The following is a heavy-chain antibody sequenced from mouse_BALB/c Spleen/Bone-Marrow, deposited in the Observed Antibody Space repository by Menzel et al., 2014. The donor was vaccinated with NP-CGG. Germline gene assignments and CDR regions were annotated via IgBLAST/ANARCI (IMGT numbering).Heavy chain of an antibody. Sequence: VQLQESGPELVKPRASVKISCKASGYAFSISWMNWVKQRPGQGLEWIGRIYPGDGDTYYNGQFKGKATLTADKSSSTAYMQLSSLTSVDSAVYFCARSDGYRAMDYWGQGTSVTVSS. J-gene: IGHJ4*01. D-gene: IGHD2-3*01. CDR3: ARSDGYRAMDY. CDR2: IYPGDGDT. V-gene: IGHV1-82*01. CDR1: GYAFSISW.